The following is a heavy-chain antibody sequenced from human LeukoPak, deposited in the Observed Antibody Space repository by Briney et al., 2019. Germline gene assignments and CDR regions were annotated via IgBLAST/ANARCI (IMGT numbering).Heavy chain of an antibody. CDR3: ARGAYGSGTYHDFDI. D-gene: IGHD3-10*01. CDR2: IWYDGSNK. V-gene: IGHV3-33*01. Sequence: GGSLRLSCAASGFTFSSYGMHCVRQAPGKGLEWVAVIWYDGSNKYYVDSVKGRFTISRDNSKNTLYLQMNSLRAEDTAVYYCARGAYGSGTYHDFDIWGQGTMVTVSS. CDR1: GFTFSSYG. J-gene: IGHJ3*02.